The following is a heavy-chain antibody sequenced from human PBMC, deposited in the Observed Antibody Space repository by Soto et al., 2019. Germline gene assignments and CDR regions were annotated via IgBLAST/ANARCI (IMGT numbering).Heavy chain of an antibody. J-gene: IGHJ4*02. CDR2: INSEGTRT. D-gene: IGHD2-15*01. CDR3: ARVKGGSGGKGDPLIY. V-gene: IGHV3-74*03. Sequence: EVQMVESGGGLVQPGGSLRLSCAASASTFNGYWMHWVRQAPGEGLVWVALINSEGTRTMHADSVKGRFTISGDNAKSTFYLQMNSLTAEDPAVYFCARVKGGSGGKGDPLIYWGQGTLVTVSS. CDR1: ASTFNGYW.